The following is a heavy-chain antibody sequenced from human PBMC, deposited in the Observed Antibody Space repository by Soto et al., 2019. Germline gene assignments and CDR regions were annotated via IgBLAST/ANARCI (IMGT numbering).Heavy chain of an antibody. CDR2: IYSDGST. V-gene: IGHV3-66*01. Sequence: EVHLVESGGGLVQPGGSLRLSCAASGSTVSSNYMSWVRQAPGKGLEWVSVIYSDGSTYYADSVKGRFTISRDNSKNTLYLQMNSRRAEDTAVYYCANQRGGYDRDFDHWGQGTLVTVSS. CDR1: GSTVSSNY. CDR3: ANQRGGYDRDFDH. J-gene: IGHJ4*02. D-gene: IGHD5-12*01.